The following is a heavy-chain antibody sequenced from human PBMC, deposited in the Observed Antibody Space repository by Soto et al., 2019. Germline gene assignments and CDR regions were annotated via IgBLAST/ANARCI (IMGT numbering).Heavy chain of an antibody. CDR3: AREGDARWLDS. CDR1: GFSVSGWY. CDR2: LKDRSQNYAQ. Sequence: EVHLVESGGGLVQPGGSARLSCAASGFSVSGWYMDWVRQAPGKGLEWVARLKDRSQNYAQEYAASVKGRVTVSRHASQNSMYLQMNRMKMEDTAVYYCAREGDARWLDSWGQGTLVSVS. J-gene: IGHJ5*01. V-gene: IGHV3-72*01. D-gene: IGHD1-26*01.